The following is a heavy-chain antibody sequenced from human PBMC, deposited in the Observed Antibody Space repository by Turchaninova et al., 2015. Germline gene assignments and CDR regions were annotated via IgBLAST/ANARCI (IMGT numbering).Heavy chain of an antibody. J-gene: IGHJ3*02. D-gene: IGHD3-10*02. CDR3: ARACSGRAFDI. CDR2: IFRRGST. V-gene: IGHV4-38-2*01. CDR1: GYSISSGSY. Sequence: QVQLQESGPGLVKPSETLSLTCAVSGYSISSGSYWGWIRQPPGTGLGWIANIFRRGSTYHNPSLQSRNTMSVDTSKNQFSLQLGSVNVADTSVYYCARACSGRAFDIWGQGTMVTVSS.